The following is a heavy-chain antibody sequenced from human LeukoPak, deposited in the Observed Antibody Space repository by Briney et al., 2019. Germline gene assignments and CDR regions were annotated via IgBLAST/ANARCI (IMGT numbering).Heavy chain of an antibody. CDR1: GFSPTTNA. J-gene: IGHJ4*02. V-gene: IGHV3-23*01. CDR2: CIGNGGAV. D-gene: IGHD3-10*01. CDR3: AKDLKPYGLCYFDF. Sequence: RGSLRPSCALSGFSPTTNATNWVRPAHGEGMGWVSLCIGNGGAVYYGDSMKGRYTISRDNSKSTLYQQMSNLRVEDTAIYYCAKDLKPYGLCYFDFWGRGTLVSVSS.